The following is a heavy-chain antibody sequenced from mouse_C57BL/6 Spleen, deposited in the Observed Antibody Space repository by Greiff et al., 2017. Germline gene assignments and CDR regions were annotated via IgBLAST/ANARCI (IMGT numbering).Heavy chain of an antibody. D-gene: IGHD2-1*01. CDR1: GYTFTSYT. CDR3: ARYGNHPYFDY. CDR2: INPSSGYT. Sequence: VKLVESGAELARPGASVKMSCKASGYTFTSYTMHWVKQRPGQGLEWIGYINPSSGYTKYNQKFKDKATLTADKSSSTAYMQLSSLTSEDSAVYYCARYGNHPYFDYWGQGTTLTVSS. J-gene: IGHJ2*01. V-gene: IGHV1-4*01.